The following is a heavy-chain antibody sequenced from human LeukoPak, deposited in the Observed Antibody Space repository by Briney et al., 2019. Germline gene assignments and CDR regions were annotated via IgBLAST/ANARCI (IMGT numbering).Heavy chain of an antibody. D-gene: IGHD2/OR15-2a*01. J-gene: IGHJ4*02. V-gene: IGHV3-23*01. CDR3: AKALDYWYFDY. CDR1: GFTFSSYW. CDR2: ISGRP. Sequence: GGSLRLSCAASGFTFSSYWMNWVRQAPGKGLEWVSAISGRPSYADSVKGRFTISRDNSKNTLYLQVNSLRAEDTAVYYCAKALDYWYFDYWGQGTLVTVSS.